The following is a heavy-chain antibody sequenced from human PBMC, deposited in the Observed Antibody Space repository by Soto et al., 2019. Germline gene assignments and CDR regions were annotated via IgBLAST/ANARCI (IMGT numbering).Heavy chain of an antibody. Sequence: ASVKVSCKTSGYSFTSYGISWVRQAPGQGLQWMGWISGHNGDVNYAESLQGRVTMTTDTSTSTAYMELRSLRSDDTAVYYCARGGHLGFLDFLSFDPWGQGTLVTVSS. CDR3: ARGGHLGFLDFLSFDP. CDR1: GYSFTSYG. D-gene: IGHD3-3*01. CDR2: ISGHNGDV. V-gene: IGHV1-18*01. J-gene: IGHJ5*02.